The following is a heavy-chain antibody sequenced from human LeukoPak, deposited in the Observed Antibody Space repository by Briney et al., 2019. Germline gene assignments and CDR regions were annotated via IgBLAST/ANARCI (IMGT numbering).Heavy chain of an antibody. J-gene: IGHJ6*02. CDR2: IYSGGST. D-gene: IGHD3-3*01. CDR1: GFTVSSNY. CDR3: ARVRDFWSGYYLGGGLADV. Sequence: GGSLRLSCAASGFTVSSNYMSWVRQAPGKGLEWVSVIYSGGSTYYADSVKGRFTISRDNSKNTLYLQMNSLRAEDTAVYYCARVRDFWSGYYLGGGLADVWGQGTTVTVPS. V-gene: IGHV3-53*01.